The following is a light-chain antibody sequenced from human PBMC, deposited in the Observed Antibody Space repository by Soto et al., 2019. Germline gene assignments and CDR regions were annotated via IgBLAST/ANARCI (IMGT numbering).Light chain of an antibody. J-gene: IGKJ4*01. Sequence: DIQMTQSPSTXSASVGDRVTITCRASQSISNWLAWYQQKPGKAPKLLIYKASSLESGVPSRFSGSGSGTEFTLTISSLQPDDFATYYCQQYNSISLLTFGGGTKVDIK. V-gene: IGKV1-5*03. CDR1: QSISNW. CDR3: QQYNSISLLT. CDR2: KAS.